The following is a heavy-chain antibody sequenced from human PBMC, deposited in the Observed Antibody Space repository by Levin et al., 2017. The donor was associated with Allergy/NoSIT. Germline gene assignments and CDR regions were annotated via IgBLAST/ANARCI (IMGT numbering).Heavy chain of an antibody. D-gene: IGHD3-3*01. V-gene: IGHV3-15*01. CDR2: IKKKTDGGTT. Sequence: GESLKISCAASGFTFSNTWMSWVRQAPGKGLEWVGRIKKKTDGGTTEYTTPVKGRFTISRDDSKNTLYLQMNSLKTEDTAVYYCTPFNYDFLDYWGQGTLVTVSS. CDR1: GFTFSNTW. CDR3: TPFNYDFLDY. J-gene: IGHJ4*02.